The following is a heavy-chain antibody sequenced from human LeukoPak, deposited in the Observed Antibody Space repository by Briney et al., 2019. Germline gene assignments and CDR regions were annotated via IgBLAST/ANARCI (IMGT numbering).Heavy chain of an antibody. J-gene: IGHJ5*02. CDR1: GGTFSSYA. CDR2: IIPIFGIA. V-gene: IGHV1-69*04. CDR3: ARSEDIVVVPAAGLRAWFDP. Sequence: SVKVSCKASGGTFSSYAISWVLQAPAPGLEWMVRIIPIFGIAHYAQKFQCRVTITAGKSTSTAYMERSSLRSEDTAVYYCARSEDIVVVPAAGLRAWFDPWGQGTLVTVSS. D-gene: IGHD2-2*01.